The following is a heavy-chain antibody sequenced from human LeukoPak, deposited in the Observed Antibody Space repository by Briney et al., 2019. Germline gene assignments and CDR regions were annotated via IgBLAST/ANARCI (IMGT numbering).Heavy chain of an antibody. J-gene: IGHJ4*02. V-gene: IGHV3-53*01. CDR2: IYSGGTT. Sequence: PGGSLRLSCAASGFTVSGNYMSWVCQAPGKGLEWVSLIYSGGTTYYADSVKGRFTISRDNSKNTLYLQMNSLRAEDTAVYYCARSSERKYYFDYWGQGTLVTVSS. D-gene: IGHD3-22*01. CDR3: ARSSERKYYFDY. CDR1: GFTVSGNY.